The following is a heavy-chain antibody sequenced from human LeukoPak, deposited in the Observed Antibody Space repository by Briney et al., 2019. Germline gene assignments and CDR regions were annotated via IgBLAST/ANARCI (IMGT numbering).Heavy chain of an antibody. D-gene: IGHD3-9*01. V-gene: IGHV1-18*01. CDR2: ISAYNGNT. CDR1: GYTFTSYG. J-gene: IGHJ6*03. Sequence: GASVKVSCKASGYTFTSYGISWVRQAPGQGLEWMGWISAYNGNTNYAQKLQGRVTMTTDTSTSTAYMELRSLRSDDTAVYYCARDCPYYDILTGYSYYYYMDVWGKGTTVTVSS. CDR3: ARDCPYYDILTGYSYYYYMDV.